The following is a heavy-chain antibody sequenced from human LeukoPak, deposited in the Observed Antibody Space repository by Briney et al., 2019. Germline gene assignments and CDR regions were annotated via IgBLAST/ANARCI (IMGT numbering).Heavy chain of an antibody. CDR1: GYTFTSYG. CDR3: AKDKYGITIFGVVTDY. D-gene: IGHD3-3*01. V-gene: IGHV1-18*01. CDR2: ISADNGNT. J-gene: IGHJ4*02. Sequence: ASVKVSCKASGYTFTSYGISWVRQAPGQGLEWMGWISADNGNTKYAQKLQGRVTMTTDTSTSTAYMELRSLRSDDTAVYYCAKDKYGITIFGVVTDYWGQGTLVTVSS.